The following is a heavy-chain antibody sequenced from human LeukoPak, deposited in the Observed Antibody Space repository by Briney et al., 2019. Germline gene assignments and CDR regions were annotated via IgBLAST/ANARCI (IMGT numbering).Heavy chain of an antibody. CDR1: GGSISSYY. V-gene: IGHV4-4*09. CDR2: IYTSGST. J-gene: IGHJ6*03. CDR3: ARTSKVPGGNYYYMDV. D-gene: IGHD1-1*01. Sequence: SETLSLTCTVSGGSISSYYWSWIRQPPGKGLEWIGYIYTSGSTNYNPSLKSRVTISVDTSKNEFSLKLSSVTAADTAVYYCARTSKVPGGNYYYMDVWGKGTTVTVSS.